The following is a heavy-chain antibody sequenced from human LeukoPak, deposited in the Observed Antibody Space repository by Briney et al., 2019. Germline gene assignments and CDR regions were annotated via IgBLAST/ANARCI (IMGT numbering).Heavy chain of an antibody. CDR2: IRQDGSTM. Sequence: GGSLRLSCAASGFTFSSYWMSWVRQAPRKGLEWVANIRQDGSTMSYVDSVRGRFIISRDNAKNSLFLQMNRLRAEDTAVYYCARMADCSSTSCYTFNWFDPWGQGTLVTVSS. CDR3: ARMADCSSTSCYTFNWFDP. J-gene: IGHJ5*02. V-gene: IGHV3-7*01. D-gene: IGHD2-2*02. CDR1: GFTFSSYW.